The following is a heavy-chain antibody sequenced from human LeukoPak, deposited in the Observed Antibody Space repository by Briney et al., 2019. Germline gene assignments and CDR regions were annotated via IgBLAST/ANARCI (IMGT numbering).Heavy chain of an antibody. V-gene: IGHV3-7*03. D-gene: IGHD2-8*02. CDR2: INQDGTDK. CDR3: VTYSTGLYKGLEF. J-gene: IGHJ4*02. Sequence: PGGSLRLSCAASGFTFTTYWMSWIRQAPGKGLEWVANINQDGTDKYYVDSVKGRFTFSRDNAQNSLYLQMSSLRVEDTAVYYCVTYSTGLYKGLEFWGLGTQVTVSS. CDR1: GFTFTTYW.